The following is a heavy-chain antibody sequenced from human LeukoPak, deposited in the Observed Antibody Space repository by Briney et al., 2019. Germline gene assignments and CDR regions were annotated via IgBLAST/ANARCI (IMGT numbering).Heavy chain of an antibody. CDR1: GFTFSSYW. Sequence: GGSLRLSSAASGFTFSSYWMSWVRQAPGKGLEWVANIKQEGSEKYYVGSVKGRFTISRDDARNSLYLQMNSLRAEDTAVYFCARGFELDYWGQGTLVTVSS. CDR2: IKQEGSEK. J-gene: IGHJ4*02. V-gene: IGHV3-7*01. CDR3: ARGFELDY.